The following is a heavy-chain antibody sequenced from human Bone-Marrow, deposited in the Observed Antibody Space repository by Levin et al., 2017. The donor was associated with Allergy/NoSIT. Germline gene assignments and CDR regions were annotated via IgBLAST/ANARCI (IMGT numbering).Heavy chain of an antibody. V-gene: IGHV3-21*01. CDR1: DFPFSTYG. Sequence: GESLKISCATSDFPFSTYGMAWVRQAPGKGLEWVASITSTSKYIHYADSVKDRFTISRDNANNSLFLQMNRLRGEATAVYYCARAAGAAGRGGFDVWGQGTTVTVSS. D-gene: IGHD6-13*01. J-gene: IGHJ6*02. CDR3: ARAAGAAGRGGFDV. CDR2: ITSTSKYI.